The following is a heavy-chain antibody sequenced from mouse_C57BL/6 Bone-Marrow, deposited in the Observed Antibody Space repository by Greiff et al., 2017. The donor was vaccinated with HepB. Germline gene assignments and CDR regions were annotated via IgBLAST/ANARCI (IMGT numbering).Heavy chain of an antibody. Sequence: VQLQQSGAELARPGASVKLSCKASGYTFTSYGISWVKQSTGQGLEWIGEIYPRSGNTYYNEKFKGKATLTADKSASTAYMELRSLTSEDSAVYFCARDYGSSYDYYAMDYWGQGTSVTVSS. V-gene: IGHV1-81*01. D-gene: IGHD1-1*01. CDR1: GYTFTSYG. J-gene: IGHJ4*01. CDR3: ARDYGSSYDYYAMDY. CDR2: IYPRSGNT.